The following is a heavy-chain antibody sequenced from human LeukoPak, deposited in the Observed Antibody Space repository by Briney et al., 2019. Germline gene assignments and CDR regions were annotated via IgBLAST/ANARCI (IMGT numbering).Heavy chain of an antibody. CDR3: ARAPTMATIIAFDI. V-gene: IGHV4-59*11. CDR2: IYYSGST. J-gene: IGHJ3*02. CDR1: GGSISSHY. D-gene: IGHD5-24*01. Sequence: SETLSLTCTVSGGSISSHYWSWIRQPPGKGLEWIGYIYYSGSTNYNPSLKSRVTISVDTSKNQFSLKLSSVTAADTAVYYCARAPTMATIIAFDIWGQGTMVTVSS.